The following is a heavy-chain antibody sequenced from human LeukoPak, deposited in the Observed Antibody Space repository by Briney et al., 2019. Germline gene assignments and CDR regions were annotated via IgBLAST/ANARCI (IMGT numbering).Heavy chain of an antibody. CDR2: FDPEDGET. Sequence: SSVNVSCKVSGYTLTELSMHWVRQAHGKGLEWMGGFDPEDGETIYAPKFQGRVTMTEDTSTATAYTELSSLRSEDTAVYYCATGVSGYYSYWGQGTLVTVSS. V-gene: IGHV1-24*01. CDR3: ATGVSGYYSY. J-gene: IGHJ4*02. D-gene: IGHD3-22*01. CDR1: GYTLTELS.